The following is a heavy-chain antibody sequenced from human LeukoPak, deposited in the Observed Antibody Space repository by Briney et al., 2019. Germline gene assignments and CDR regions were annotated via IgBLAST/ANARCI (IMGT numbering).Heavy chain of an antibody. CDR3: AKDSALVGVGLTFDY. J-gene: IGHJ4*02. CDR1: GFTFSSYG. CDR2: IRYDGSNK. Sequence: GGSLRLSCAASGFTFSSYGMHWVRQAPGKGLEWVAFIRYDGSNKYYADSVKGRFTISRDNSKNTLYLQMNSLRAEDTAVYYCAKDSALVGVGLTFDYWGQGTLVTVSS. V-gene: IGHV3-30*02. D-gene: IGHD2-8*01.